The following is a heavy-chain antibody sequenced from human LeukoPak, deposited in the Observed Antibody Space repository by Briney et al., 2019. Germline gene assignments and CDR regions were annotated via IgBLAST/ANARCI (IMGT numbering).Heavy chain of an antibody. CDR2: ISSSSSSI. V-gene: IGHV3-21*04. Sequence: KPGGSLRLSCAASGFTFSSYSMNGVRQAPGKGLEWVSSISSSSSSIYYADSVKGRFTISRDNSKNTLYLQMNSLRAEDTAVYYCAKDDNYIRFLSWGQGTLVTVSS. CDR3: AKDDNYIRFLS. D-gene: IGHD3-16*01. J-gene: IGHJ5*02. CDR1: GFTFSSYS.